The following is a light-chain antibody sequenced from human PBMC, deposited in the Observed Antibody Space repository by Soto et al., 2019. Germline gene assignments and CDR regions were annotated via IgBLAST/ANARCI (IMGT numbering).Light chain of an antibody. CDR1: QSVNSDY. Sequence: ELVLTQSPGTLSLSPGESATLSCRASQSVNSDYLAWFQQKTGQAPRLLIYGESTRTTGIPDRLSGSGSGTDLNLTIGRLEPGDFAVYYCLHYGGSPLTCGQGTRLEIK. CDR3: LHYGGSPLT. V-gene: IGKV3-20*01. CDR2: GES. J-gene: IGKJ5*01.